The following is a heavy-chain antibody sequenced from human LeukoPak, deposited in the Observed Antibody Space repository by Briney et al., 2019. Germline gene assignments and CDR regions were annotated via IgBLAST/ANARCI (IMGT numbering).Heavy chain of an antibody. CDR1: GFTFTSFA. CDR3: TTPYYYDSSGSTQIFDY. J-gene: IGHJ4*02. V-gene: IGHV3-15*01. D-gene: IGHD3-22*01. CDR2: IKSKTDGGTT. Sequence: GRSVRLSCAASGFTFTSFAMHWVRQAPGKGLEWVGRIKSKTDGGTTDYAAPVKGRFTISRDDSKNTLYLQMNSLKTEDTAVYYCTTPYYYDSSGSTQIFDYWGQGTLLSAYS.